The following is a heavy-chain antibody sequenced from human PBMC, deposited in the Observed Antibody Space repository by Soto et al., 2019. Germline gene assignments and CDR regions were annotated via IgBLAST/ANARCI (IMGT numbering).Heavy chain of an antibody. CDR2: IYSSGRT. CDR1: GFTVSSNY. CDR3: GGDLRQNMGGLYSHGMDV. V-gene: IGHV3-53*01. Sequence: GGSLRLSGAVSGFTVSSNYITWVRQAPWRGLEWVSSIYSSGRTYYADSVKGRFNTSRDNSKNTMYLQMKSLGVDDTAVYYCGGDLRQNMGGLYSHGMDVWGQGTTVTVSS. J-gene: IGHJ6*02. D-gene: IGHD1-26*01.